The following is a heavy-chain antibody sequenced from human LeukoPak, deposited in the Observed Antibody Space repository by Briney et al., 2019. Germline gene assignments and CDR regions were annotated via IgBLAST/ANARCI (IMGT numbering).Heavy chain of an antibody. D-gene: IGHD3-10*01. CDR2: INHSGST. J-gene: IGHJ4*02. CDR1: DGSFSGYY. V-gene: IGHV4-34*01. Sequence: AEALSLTCAVYDGSFSGYYWSWIRQPPGKGLEWIGEINHSGSTNYNPSLKSRVTISVDTSKNQFSLKLSSVTAADTAVYYCAREDSYYYGSGSYSILDYWGQGTLVTVSS. CDR3: AREDSYYYGSGSYSILDY.